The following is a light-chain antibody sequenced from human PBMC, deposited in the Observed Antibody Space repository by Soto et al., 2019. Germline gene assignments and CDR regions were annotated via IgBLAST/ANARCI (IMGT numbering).Light chain of an antibody. J-gene: IGLJ1*01. CDR3: SSHTSYSTRV. Sequence: QSVLTQPASVSGSPGQSIAISCHGTSSDVGGYNYVSWYQQHPGKAPKLMIHEVSNRPSGVSDRFSGSKSGNTASLTISGLQADDEADYYCSSHTSYSTRVFGTGTKATVL. V-gene: IGLV2-14*01. CDR2: EVS. CDR1: SSDVGGYNY.